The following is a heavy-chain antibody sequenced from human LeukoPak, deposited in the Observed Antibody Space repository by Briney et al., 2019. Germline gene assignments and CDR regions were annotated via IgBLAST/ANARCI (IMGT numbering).Heavy chain of an antibody. CDR2: INPNSGGT. CDR3: AKDVRGGDRAIEPIDY. CDR1: GYTFTGYY. Sequence: ASVKVSCKASGYTFTGYYMHWVRQAPGQRLEWMGWINPNSGGTNYAQKFQGWVTMTRDTSISTAYMELSRLRSDDTAVYYCAKDVRGGDRAIEPIDYWGQGTLVTVSS. V-gene: IGHV1-2*04. D-gene: IGHD5-18*01. J-gene: IGHJ4*02.